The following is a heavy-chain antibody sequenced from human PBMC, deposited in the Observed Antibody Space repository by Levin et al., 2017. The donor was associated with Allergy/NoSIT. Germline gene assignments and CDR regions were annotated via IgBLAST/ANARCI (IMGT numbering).Heavy chain of an antibody. CDR2: IKEDGSEK. V-gene: IGHV3-7*01. CDR3: ARDRGAFDI. CDR1: GFTFSSYW. J-gene: IGHJ3*02. Sequence: GGSLRLSCVVSGFTFSSYWMSWVRQAPGKGLEWVANIKEDGSEKYYVDSVKGRFTISRDNAKNSLYLQMNSLRPEDTAVYYCARDRGAFDIWGQGTMVTVSS.